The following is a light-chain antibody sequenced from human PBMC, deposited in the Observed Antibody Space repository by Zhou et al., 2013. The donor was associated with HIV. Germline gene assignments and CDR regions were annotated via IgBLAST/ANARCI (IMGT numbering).Light chain of an antibody. J-gene: IGKJ5*01. CDR1: QGISSY. CDR3: QQYNTYPIT. V-gene: IGKV1-8*01. CDR2: KAS. Sequence: AIRMTQSPSSFSASTGDRVTITCRASQGISSYLAWYQQKPGKAPKLLISKASSLESGVPLRFSGSRSGTEFTLTISSLQPDDYATYYCQQYNTYPITFGQGTRLEI.